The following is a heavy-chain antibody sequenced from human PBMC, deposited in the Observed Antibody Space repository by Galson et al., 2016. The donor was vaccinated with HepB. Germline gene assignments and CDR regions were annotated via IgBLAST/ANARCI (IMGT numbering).Heavy chain of an antibody. CDR2: IYWDDDK. V-gene: IGHV2-5*02. J-gene: IGHJ4*02. Sequence: PALVKPTQTLTLPCTFSGFSLSSIGVGVGWLRQPPGKALEWLAVIYWDDDKRYSPSLKSRLTITKDTSKNQVVLTMTNMDPVDTATYYCAQRTAVAGFNYWGQGTLVTVSS. CDR3: AQRTAVAGFNY. CDR1: GFSLSSIGVG. D-gene: IGHD6-19*01.